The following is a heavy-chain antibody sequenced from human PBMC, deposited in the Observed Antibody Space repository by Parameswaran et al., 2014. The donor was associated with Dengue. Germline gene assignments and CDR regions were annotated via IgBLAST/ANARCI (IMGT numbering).Heavy chain of an antibody. D-gene: IGHD1-26*01. V-gene: IGHV1-69*01. CDR3: ARARYSGSYSRPDY. Sequence: VRQAPGQGLEWMGGVIPIFGTANYAQKFQGRVTITADESTSTAYMELSSLRSEDTAVYYCARARYSGSYSRPDYWGQGTLVAVSS. CDR2: VIPIFGTA. J-gene: IGHJ4*02.